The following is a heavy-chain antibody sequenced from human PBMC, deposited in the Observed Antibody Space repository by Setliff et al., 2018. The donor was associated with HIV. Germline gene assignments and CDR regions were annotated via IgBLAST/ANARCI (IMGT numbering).Heavy chain of an antibody. Sequence: GASVKVSCKASGGTFSSHAISWVRQAPGQGLEWMGWISAYNGNTNYAQKLQGRVTITTDTSTSTAYMELRSLRSDDTAVYYCARSSGGPFDYWGQGTLVTVSS. J-gene: IGHJ4*02. V-gene: IGHV1-18*01. CDR1: GGTFSSHA. CDR2: ISAYNGNT. D-gene: IGHD6-19*01. CDR3: ARSSGGPFDY.